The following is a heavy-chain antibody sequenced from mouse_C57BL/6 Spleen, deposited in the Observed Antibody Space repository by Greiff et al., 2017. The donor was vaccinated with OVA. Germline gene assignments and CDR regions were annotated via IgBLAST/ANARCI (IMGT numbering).Heavy chain of an antibody. CDR1: GFTFSSYG. Sequence: EVKLVESGGDLVKPGGSLKLSCAASGFTFSSYGMSWVRQTPDTRLEWVATISSGGSYTYYPDSVKGRFTISRDNAKNTLYLQMSSLKSEDTAMYYCARRNYDYDGEYAMDYWGQGTSVTVSS. CDR2: ISSGGSYT. CDR3: ARRNYDYDGEYAMDY. D-gene: IGHD2-4*01. V-gene: IGHV5-6*02. J-gene: IGHJ4*01.